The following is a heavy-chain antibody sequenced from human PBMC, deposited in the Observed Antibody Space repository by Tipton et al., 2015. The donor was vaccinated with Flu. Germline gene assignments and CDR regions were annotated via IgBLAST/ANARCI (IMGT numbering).Heavy chain of an antibody. V-gene: IGHV3-66*02. Sequence: SLRLSCAASGFTVSSKYMGWVRQAPGKGLQWVSVIYRGGTTYVADSVKGRCTISRDNSKNTLYLQWNSLTTEDTAVDYCATLGNSGTDGFDIWGQGTMVTISS. CDR1: GFTVSSKY. CDR3: ATLGNSGTDGFDI. D-gene: IGHD5-12*01. J-gene: IGHJ3*02. CDR2: IYRGGTT.